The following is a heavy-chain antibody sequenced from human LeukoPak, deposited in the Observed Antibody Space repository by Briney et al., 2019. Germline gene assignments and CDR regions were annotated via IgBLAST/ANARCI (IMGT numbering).Heavy chain of an antibody. CDR2: VYSGDDGT. D-gene: IGHD5-12*01. Sequence: GGSLRLSCAASGFIVSSDNMSWVRQVPGRGLEWVAVVYSGDDGTNYADSVRGRFTISRDDSKSTVFLQMNSLRVDDTAIYYCTKRNSGGYYDYWGQGTLVTVSS. V-gene: IGHV3-66*02. J-gene: IGHJ4*02. CDR3: TKRNSGGYYDY. CDR1: GFIVSSDN.